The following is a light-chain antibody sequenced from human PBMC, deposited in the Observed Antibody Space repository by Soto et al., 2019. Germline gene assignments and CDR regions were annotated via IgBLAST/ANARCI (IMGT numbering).Light chain of an antibody. CDR3: SSYTSISTYV. CDR1: SSDVGGYNF. Sequence: QAVVTQPASVSGSPGQSITISCTGTSSDVGGYNFVSWYQQHPDKAPKLMIYDVTNRPSGVSNRFSGSKSGNTASLTISGLQAEDEADYYCSSYTSISTYVFGTGTQLTVL. V-gene: IGLV2-14*01. J-gene: IGLJ1*01. CDR2: DVT.